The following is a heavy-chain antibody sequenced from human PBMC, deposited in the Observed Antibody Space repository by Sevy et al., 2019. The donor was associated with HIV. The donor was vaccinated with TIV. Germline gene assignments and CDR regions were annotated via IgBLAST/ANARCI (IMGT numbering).Heavy chain of an antibody. CDR3: AKGYCSGGSCPRDYYYYGMDV. CDR2: ISGSGRST. D-gene: IGHD2-15*01. CDR1: GFTFSSYA. V-gene: IGHV3-23*01. J-gene: IGHJ6*02. Sequence: GGSLRLSCAASGFTFSSYAMSWVRQAPGKGLEWVSAISGSGRSTYYADSVEGRFTISRDNSKNTLYLQMNSLRGDDTAVYYCAKGYCSGGSCPRDYYYYGMDVWGQGTTVTVSS.